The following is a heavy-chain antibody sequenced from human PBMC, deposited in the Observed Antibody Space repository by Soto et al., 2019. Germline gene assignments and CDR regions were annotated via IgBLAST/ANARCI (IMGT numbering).Heavy chain of an antibody. Sequence: PSETLSLTCAVNGGSISSGGYSWSWIWQPPGKGLEWIGYIYHSGSTYYNPSLKSRVTISVDTSKNQFSLKLNSVTAADTAVYYCARDLWGYCGTDCYPLDVWGQGTTVTVSS. J-gene: IGHJ6*02. CDR3: ARDLWGYCGTDCYPLDV. CDR2: IYHSGST. V-gene: IGHV4-30-2*01. CDR1: GGSISSGGYS. D-gene: IGHD2-21*02.